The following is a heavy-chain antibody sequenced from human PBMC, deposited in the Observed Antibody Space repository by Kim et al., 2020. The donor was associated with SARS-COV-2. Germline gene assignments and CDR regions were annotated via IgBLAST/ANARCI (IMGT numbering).Heavy chain of an antibody. CDR3: ARIPSGAYYDILTGHHASPYYYYGMDV. Sequence: SETLSLTCTVSGGSISSYYWSWIRQPPGKGLEWIGYIYYSGSTNYNPSLKSRVTISVDTSKNQFSLKLSSVTAADTAVYYCARIPSGAYYDILTGHHASPYYYYGMDVWGQGTTVTVSS. D-gene: IGHD3-9*01. CDR2: IYYSGST. CDR1: GGSISSYY. J-gene: IGHJ6*02. V-gene: IGHV4-59*01.